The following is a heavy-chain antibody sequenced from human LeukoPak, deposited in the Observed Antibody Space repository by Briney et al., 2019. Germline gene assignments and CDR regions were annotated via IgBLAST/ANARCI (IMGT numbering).Heavy chain of an antibody. CDR1: GYTFTSYY. CDR2: INPSGGST. J-gene: IGHJ6*03. V-gene: IGHV1-46*01. CDR3: ARDLSVVPAARSYYYMDV. D-gene: IGHD2-2*01. Sequence: ASVKVSCKASGYTFTSYYIHWVRQAPGQGLEWMGIINPSGGSTSYAQKFQGRVTMTRDMSTSTVYMELSSLRSEDTAVYYCARDLSVVPAARSYYYMDVWGKGTTVTVSS.